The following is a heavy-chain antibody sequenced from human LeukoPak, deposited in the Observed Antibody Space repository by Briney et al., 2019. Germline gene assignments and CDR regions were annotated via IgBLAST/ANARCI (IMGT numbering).Heavy chain of an antibody. D-gene: IGHD3-22*01. CDR3: ARDLAATYYYDSSGYSQPGY. Sequence: GGSLRLSCAASGFTFSSYGMHWVRQAPGKGLEWVSSISSSSSYKYYADSVKGRFTISRDNAKNSLYLQMNSLRAEDTAVYYCARDLAATYYYDSSGYSQPGYWGQGTLVTVSS. V-gene: IGHV3-21*01. CDR1: GFTFSSYG. J-gene: IGHJ4*02. CDR2: ISSSSSYK.